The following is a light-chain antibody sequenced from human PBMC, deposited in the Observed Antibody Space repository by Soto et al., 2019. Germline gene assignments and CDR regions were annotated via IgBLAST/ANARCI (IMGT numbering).Light chain of an antibody. J-gene: IGLJ3*02. CDR3: CSYAGSYTLV. V-gene: IGLV2-11*01. Sequence: QSALTQPRSVSGSPGQPVTISCTGTSSDVGAYNFVSWYQQHPGRVPKLMIYDVSRRPSGVPDRFSGSKSGNTASLTISGLQADDEADYYCCSYAGSYTLVFGGGTKVTVL. CDR1: SSDVGAYNF. CDR2: DVS.